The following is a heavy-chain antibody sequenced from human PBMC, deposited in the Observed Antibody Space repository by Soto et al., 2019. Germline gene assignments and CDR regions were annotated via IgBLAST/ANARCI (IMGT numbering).Heavy chain of an antibody. CDR2: VYHTGDT. CDR1: GGTVASSHW. J-gene: IGHJ5*02. D-gene: IGHD2-21*02. V-gene: IGHV4-4*02. CDR3: AREIVTAGGNNYFXP. Sequence: SETLSLTCGVSGGTVASSHWWSRVRQSPGRGLEWIGNVYHTGDTNFNPSLQSRVTFSVDKSNNQFSLRLTSVTAADTAVYFCAREIVTAGGNNYFXPWGPGTLVT.